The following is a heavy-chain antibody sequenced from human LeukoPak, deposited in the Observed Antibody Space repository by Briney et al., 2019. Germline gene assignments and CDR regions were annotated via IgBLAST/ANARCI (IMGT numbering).Heavy chain of an antibody. V-gene: IGHV1-8*02. Sequence: ASVKVSCKASGSTFSSYDINWVRQATGQGLEWMGWMNPNSGDTGYTPRFQGRVTMTRDTSLSTAYMELSSLRSEDTAVYYCARARQWLVTNAFDIWGQGTMVTVSS. D-gene: IGHD6-19*01. CDR1: GSTFSSYD. CDR2: MNPNSGDT. J-gene: IGHJ3*02. CDR3: ARARQWLVTNAFDI.